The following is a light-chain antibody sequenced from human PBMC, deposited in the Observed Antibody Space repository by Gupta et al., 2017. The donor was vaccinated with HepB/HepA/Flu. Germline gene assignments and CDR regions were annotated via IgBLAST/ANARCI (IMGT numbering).Light chain of an antibody. J-gene: IGKJ1*01. V-gene: IGKV3-15*01. CDR1: QSVSIN. CDR2: GAS. Sequence: VVMTQSPATLSVYPGERVTLSCRASQSVSINLAWFQRKPGQAPRLLIYGASNRATGIPARFSGSGTGTEFTLSISSRQSEDSAIYFCQQYNDWPPHTFGQGTRVDVK. CDR3: QQYNDWPPHT.